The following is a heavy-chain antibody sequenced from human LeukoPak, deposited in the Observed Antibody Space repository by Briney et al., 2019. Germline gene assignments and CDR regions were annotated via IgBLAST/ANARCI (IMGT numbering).Heavy chain of an antibody. J-gene: IGHJ4*02. CDR1: KFTFTNYA. V-gene: IGHV3-23*01. CDR2: INPSSGNT. D-gene: IGHD2-15*01. Sequence: GGSLRLSCAASKFTFTNYAMSWVRQAPGKGLEWVSSINPSSGNTYYADSVKGRFTISGDNSKNTLYLQMNSLRAEDTAVYYCAKEHMAAAVYYFDYWGQGTLVTVSS. CDR3: AKEHMAAAVYYFDY.